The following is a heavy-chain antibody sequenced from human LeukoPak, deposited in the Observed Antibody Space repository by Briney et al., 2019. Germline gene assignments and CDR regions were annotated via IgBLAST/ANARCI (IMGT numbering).Heavy chain of an antibody. V-gene: IGHV3-73*01. CDR2: IRRRANTYVT. J-gene: IGHJ4*02. D-gene: IGHD3-22*01. CDR3: TAEYYYDSSGYRTYDY. CDR1: GFTFSDST. Sequence: GGSLRLSCAASGFTFSDSTMNWVRQASGQGLEWVGRIRRRANTYVTAYAASVKGRFTISRDDSKNTLYLQMNSLKTEDTAVYYCTAEYYYDSSGYRTYDYWGQGTLVTVSS.